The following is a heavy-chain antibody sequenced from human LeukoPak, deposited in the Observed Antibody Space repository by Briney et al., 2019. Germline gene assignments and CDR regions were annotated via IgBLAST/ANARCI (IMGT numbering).Heavy chain of an antibody. V-gene: IGHV4-39*07. CDR3: ARTSPTGYSYGPFDY. D-gene: IGHD5-18*01. Sequence: SETLSLTCTVSGGSISSGSYYWSWIRQPAGKGLEWIGRIYYSGSTYYNPSLKSRVTISVDTSKNQFSLKLSSVTAADTAVYYCARTSPTGYSYGPFDYWGQGTLVTVSS. CDR2: IYYSGST. J-gene: IGHJ4*02. CDR1: GGSISSGSYY.